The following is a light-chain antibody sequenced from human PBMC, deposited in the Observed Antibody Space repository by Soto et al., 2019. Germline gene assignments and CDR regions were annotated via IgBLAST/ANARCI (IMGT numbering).Light chain of an antibody. CDR2: AAS. J-gene: IGKJ1*01. V-gene: IGKV1D-16*01. CDR3: QQYNSYSRT. Sequence: DIQMTQSPSSVSASEGDRVSITCRASQGITSWLDWYQKKPGQAPKLLIYAASSLQSGVPSRFSGSGSGTKFTLTIASLQPDDFATYYCQQYNSYSRTFGQGTKGDIK. CDR1: QGITSW.